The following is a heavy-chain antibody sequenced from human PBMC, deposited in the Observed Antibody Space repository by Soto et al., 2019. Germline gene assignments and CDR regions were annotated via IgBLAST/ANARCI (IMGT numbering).Heavy chain of an antibody. D-gene: IGHD2-15*01. J-gene: IGHJ4*02. CDR2: ISSSSSYI. CDR3: ARDFCSGGSCYSDY. CDR1: GFTFSSYS. Sequence: GGSLRLSCAASGFTFSSYSMNWVRQAPGKGLEWVSSISSSSSYIYYADSVKGRFTISRDNAKNSLYLQMNSLRAEDTAVYYCARDFCSGGSCYSDYWGQGTLVTVYS. V-gene: IGHV3-21*01.